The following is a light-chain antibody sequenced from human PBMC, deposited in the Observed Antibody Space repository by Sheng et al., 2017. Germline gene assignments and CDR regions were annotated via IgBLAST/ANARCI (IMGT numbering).Light chain of an antibody. Sequence: ETVLTQSPATLSLSPGERATLSCRASQSVSRYVAWYQQKPGQSPRLLIYGASSRATGIPDRFSGSGSGTDFTLTISRLEPEDFAVYYCHQYVRSPQSFGQGTKLEIK. V-gene: IGKV3-20*01. CDR2: GAS. J-gene: IGKJ2*03. CDR3: HQYVRSPQS. CDR1: QSVSRY.